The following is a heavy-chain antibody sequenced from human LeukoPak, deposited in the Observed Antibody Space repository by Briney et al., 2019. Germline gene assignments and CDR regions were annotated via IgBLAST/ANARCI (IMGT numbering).Heavy chain of an antibody. CDR3: ARDHHNAFDI. V-gene: IGHV1-69*05. CDR2: IIPIFGTA. Sequence: SVKVSCKASGGTFSSYAIGWVRQAPGQGLEWMGGIIPIFGTANYAQKFQGRVTITTDESTSTAYMELSSLRSEDTAVYYCARDHHNAFDIWGQGTMVTVSS. D-gene: IGHD1-14*01. J-gene: IGHJ3*02. CDR1: GGTFSSYA.